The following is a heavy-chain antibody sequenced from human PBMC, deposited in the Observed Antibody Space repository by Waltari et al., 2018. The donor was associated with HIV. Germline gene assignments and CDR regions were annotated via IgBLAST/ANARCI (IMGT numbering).Heavy chain of an antibody. V-gene: IGHV4-39*01. CDR3: ARHALRVGAAYWSFDL. D-gene: IGHD1-26*01. Sequence: QLQLQASGPGLVKRSETLYLTCTVSGDSFSTSNYFLGWVTQPPEKGVEWIGRIYYSGSTYYNPALKSRVTIAVDTSKNQFSLKVNSVTAADTAVYYCARHALRVGAAYWSFDLWGRGTLVTVSS. J-gene: IGHJ2*01. CDR2: IYYSGST. CDR1: GDSFSTSNYF.